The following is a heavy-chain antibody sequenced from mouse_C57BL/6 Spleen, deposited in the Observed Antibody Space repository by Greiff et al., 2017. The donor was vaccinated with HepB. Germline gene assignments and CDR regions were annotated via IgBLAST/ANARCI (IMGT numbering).Heavy chain of an antibody. CDR3: TRGGKFITTVVDWYFDV. CDR2: IYPGNSDT. Sequence: VHVKQSGTVLARPGASVKMSCKTSGYTFTSYWMHWVKQRPGQGLEWIGAIYPGNSDTSYNQKFKGKAKLTAVTSASTAYMELSSLTNEDSAVYYCTRGGKFITTVVDWYFDVWGTGTTVTVSS. V-gene: IGHV1-5*01. CDR1: GYTFTSYW. J-gene: IGHJ1*03. D-gene: IGHD1-1*01.